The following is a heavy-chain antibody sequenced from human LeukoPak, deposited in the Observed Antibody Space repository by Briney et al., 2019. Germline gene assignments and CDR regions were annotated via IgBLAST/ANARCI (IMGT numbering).Heavy chain of an antibody. CDR1: GGSFSRDY. D-gene: IGHD1-14*01. J-gene: IGHJ4*02. V-gene: IGHV4-59*08. CDR2: IHYGGTT. CDR3: AAGPNPHYLDW. Sequence: SETLSLTCSVSGGSFSRDYWNWIRQTPGKGLEWIGRIHYGGTTNYNPSLKSRVIISLDTSESQFSLTLNSLTAADTAIYYCAAGPNPHYLDWWGQGTVVTVSS.